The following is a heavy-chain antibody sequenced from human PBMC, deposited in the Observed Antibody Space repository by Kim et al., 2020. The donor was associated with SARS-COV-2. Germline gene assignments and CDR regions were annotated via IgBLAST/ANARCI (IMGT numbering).Heavy chain of an antibody. CDR1: GGSFSGYY. J-gene: IGHJ6*02. D-gene: IGHD4-17*01. V-gene: IGHV4-34*01. CDR2: INHSGST. CDR3: ARGGGGTTVVTLGLGYYYYCGMDV. Sequence: SDTLSLTCAVYGGSFSGYYWSWIRQPPGNGLEWIGEINHSGSTNYNPSLKSRVTISVDTSKNQFSLKLSSVTAADTAVYYCARGGGGTTVVTLGLGYYYYCGMDVWGQGTTVTVSS.